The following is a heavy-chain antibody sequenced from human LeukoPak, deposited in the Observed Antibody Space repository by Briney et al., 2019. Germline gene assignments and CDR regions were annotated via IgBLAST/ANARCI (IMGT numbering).Heavy chain of an antibody. D-gene: IGHD6-13*01. V-gene: IGHV1-69*13. J-gene: IGHJ4*02. CDR3: ARESAAAGTFAPDY. CDR2: IIPIFGTA. Sequence: GASVKVSCKASGGTFSSYAISWVRQAPGQGLEWMGGIIPIFGTANYAQKFQGRVTITADESTSTAYMELSRLRSDDTAVYYCARESAAAGTFAPDYWGQGTLVTVSS. CDR1: GGTFSSYA.